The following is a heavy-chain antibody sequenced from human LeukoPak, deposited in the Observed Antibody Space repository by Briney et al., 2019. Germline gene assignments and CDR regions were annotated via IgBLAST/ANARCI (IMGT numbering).Heavy chain of an antibody. V-gene: IGHV3-30*09. D-gene: IGHD4-23*01. CDR3: VLGHYGGLFDN. CDR2: ISYDGSNK. J-gene: IGHJ4*02. CDR1: GFTFSRYD. Sequence: PGGSLRLSCAASGFTFSRYDMHWVRQAPGKGLEWVAVISYDGSNKDYADSVKGRFAISRDNSRNTLFVQMNGLRAEDTAVYFCVLGHYGGLFDNWGQGTLVTVSS.